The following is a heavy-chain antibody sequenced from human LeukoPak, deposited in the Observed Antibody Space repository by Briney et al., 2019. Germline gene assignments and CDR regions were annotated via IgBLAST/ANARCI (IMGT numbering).Heavy chain of an antibody. CDR1: GDTFSIYA. CDR2: IIPILGIA. D-gene: IGHD3-22*01. J-gene: IGHJ4*02. Sequence: SVTVSFTASGDTFSIYAISWVRQAPGQGLEWMGRIIPILGIANYAQKFQGRVTITADKSTSTAYMELSSLRSEDTAVYYCARDSIPYDSSGYYYNYWGQGTLVTVSS. CDR3: ARDSIPYDSSGYYYNY. V-gene: IGHV1-69*04.